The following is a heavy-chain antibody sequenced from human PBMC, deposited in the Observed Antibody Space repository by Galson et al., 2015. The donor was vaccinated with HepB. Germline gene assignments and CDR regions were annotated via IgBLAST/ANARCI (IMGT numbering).Heavy chain of an antibody. J-gene: IGHJ4*02. CDR3: ARDGDTAMVLDY. CDR1: GFTFSSYG. CDR2: IWYDGSNK. V-gene: IGHV3-33*01. Sequence: SLRLSCAASGFTFSSYGMHWVRQAPGKGLEWVAVIWYDGSNKYYADSVKGRFTISRDNSKNTLYLQMNSLRAEDTAVYYCARDGDTAMVLDYWGQGTLVTVSS. D-gene: IGHD5-18*01.